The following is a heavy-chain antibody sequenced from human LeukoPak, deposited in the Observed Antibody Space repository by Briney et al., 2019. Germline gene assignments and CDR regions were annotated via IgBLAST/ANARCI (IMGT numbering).Heavy chain of an antibody. V-gene: IGHV4-34*01. J-gene: IGHJ4*02. CDR2: INHSGST. Sequence: PSETLSLTCAVYGGSFSGYYWSWIRQPPGKGLEWIGEINHSGSTNYNPSLKSRVTISVDTSKNQFSLKLSSVTAADTAVYYCATTPRYSSSWYYFDYWGQGTLVTVSS. CDR1: GGSFSGYY. CDR3: ATTPRYSSSWYYFDY. D-gene: IGHD6-13*01.